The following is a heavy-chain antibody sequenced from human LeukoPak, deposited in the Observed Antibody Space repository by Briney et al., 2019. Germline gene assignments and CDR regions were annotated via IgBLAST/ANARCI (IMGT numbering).Heavy chain of an antibody. CDR2: ISNDSSTI. J-gene: IGHJ4*02. D-gene: IGHD6-6*01. CDR1: GFTFSSCS. V-gene: IGHV3-48*04. CDR3: ARKGYSSSSGLGY. Sequence: AGGSLRLSCAASGFTFSSCSMNWVRQAPGKGLEWVSFISNDSSTIYYADSVKGRFTISRDNAKNSLYLQMNSLRVEDTAVYYCARKGYSSSSGLGYWGQGTLVTVSS.